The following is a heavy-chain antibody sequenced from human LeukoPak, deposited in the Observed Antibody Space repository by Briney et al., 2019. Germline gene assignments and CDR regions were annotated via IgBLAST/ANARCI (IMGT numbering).Heavy chain of an antibody. J-gene: IGHJ4*02. CDR1: AFSLNDYN. Sequence: GGSLRLSCAASAFSLNDYNMNWVRQAPGKGLEWGSSIRYTGTYIYHADSVKGRFTISRDNAQNSLYLQMNSLRAEDTAIYYCVRDRGTYRPIDYWGQGTLVTVSS. D-gene: IGHD1-26*01. V-gene: IGHV3-21*04. CDR2: IRYTGTYI. CDR3: VRDRGTYRPIDY.